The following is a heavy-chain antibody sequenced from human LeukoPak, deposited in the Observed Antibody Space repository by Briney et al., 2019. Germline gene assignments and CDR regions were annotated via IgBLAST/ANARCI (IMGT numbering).Heavy chain of an antibody. CDR1: DFVFRDYY. D-gene: IGHD3-10*01. Sequence: PGGSLRLSCAASDFVFRDYYMSWVRQAPGKGLEWVSYISSSGNYIYYADSVKGRFTISRDNAKNSLYLQMNSLRAEDTAVYFCAREMEGDYGSGTYFDLWGQGNMVTVSS. J-gene: IGHJ4*02. V-gene: IGHV3-11*01. CDR3: AREMEGDYGSGTYFDL. CDR2: ISSSGNYI.